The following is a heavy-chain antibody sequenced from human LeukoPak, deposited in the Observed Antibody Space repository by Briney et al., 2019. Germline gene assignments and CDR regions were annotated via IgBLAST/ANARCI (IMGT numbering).Heavy chain of an antibody. CDR1: GLTFSIYA. V-gene: IGHV3-48*01. CDR3: ARIPDYDYVWGSYYYYYMDV. D-gene: IGHD3-16*01. CDR2: ISRVSTTI. J-gene: IGHJ6*03. Sequence: GGSLRLSCPAYGLTFSIYAMSWVRQAPGKGLECVSYISRVSTTIFYADCVRGRFPIYRDNDINSLFLQMNRLRAEDTAVYYCARIPDYDYVWGSYYYYYMDVWGKGTTVTVS.